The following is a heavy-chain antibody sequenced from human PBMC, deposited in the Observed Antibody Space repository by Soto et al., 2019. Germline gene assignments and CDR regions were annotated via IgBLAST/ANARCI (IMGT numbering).Heavy chain of an antibody. J-gene: IGHJ3*02. V-gene: IGHV1-24*01. CDR1: GYTLTELS. CDR2: FDPEDGET. D-gene: IGHD3-16*02. Sequence: ASVKVSCKVSGYTLTELSMHWVRQAPGKGLEWMGGFDPEDGETIYAQKFQGRVTMTEDTSTDTAFMELSSLSSDDMAVYYCATFRGIMITFXGVIPSSDAFDIWG. CDR3: ATFRGIMITFXGVIPSSDAFDI.